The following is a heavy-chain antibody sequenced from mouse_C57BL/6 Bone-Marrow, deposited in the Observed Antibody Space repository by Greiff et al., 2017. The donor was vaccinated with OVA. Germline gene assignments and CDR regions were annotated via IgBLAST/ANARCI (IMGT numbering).Heavy chain of an antibody. D-gene: IGHD2-4*01. CDR1: GYTFTDYY. Sequence: VQLQQSGPELVKPGASVKISCKASGYTFTDYYMNWVKQSHGKSLEWIGDINPNNGGTSYNQKFKGKATLTVDKSSSTAYMELRSLTSEDSAVYYCARGGDYAFYWYFDVWGTGTTVTVSS. CDR3: ARGGDYAFYWYFDV. J-gene: IGHJ1*03. CDR2: INPNNGGT. V-gene: IGHV1-26*01.